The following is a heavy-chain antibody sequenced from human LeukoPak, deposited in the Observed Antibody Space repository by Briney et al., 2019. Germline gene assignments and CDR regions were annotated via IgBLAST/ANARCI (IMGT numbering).Heavy chain of an antibody. V-gene: IGHV3-21*01. CDR3: ARDLMQPPFDY. D-gene: IGHD6-13*01. CDR2: ISSSSSYI. Sequence: GSLRLSCVASGFPFSSYSMNWVRQAPGKGLEWVSSISSSSSYIYYADSVKGRFTISRDNAKNSLYLQMNSLRAEDTAVYYCARDLMQPPFDYWGQGTLVTVSS. CDR1: GFPFSSYS. J-gene: IGHJ4*02.